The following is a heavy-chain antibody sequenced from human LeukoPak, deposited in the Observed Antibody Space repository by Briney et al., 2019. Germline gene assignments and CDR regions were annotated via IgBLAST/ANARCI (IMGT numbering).Heavy chain of an antibody. D-gene: IGHD1-14*01. V-gene: IGHV1-69*13. CDR1: GGTFSSYA. CDR2: IIPIFGTA. CDR3: ARNRARTASFDY. Sequence: SVKVSCKASGGTFSSYAISWVRQAPGQGLEWMGGIIPIFGTANYAQKFQGRVTITADESTSTAYMELSSLRSEDTAVYYCARNRARTASFDYWGQGTLVAVSS. J-gene: IGHJ4*02.